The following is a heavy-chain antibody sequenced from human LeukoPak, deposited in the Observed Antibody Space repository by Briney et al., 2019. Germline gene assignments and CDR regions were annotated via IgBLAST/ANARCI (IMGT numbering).Heavy chain of an antibody. CDR3: ARLPRGTQPPDYCQN. CDR2: IFHGGST. V-gene: IGHV4-4*02. D-gene: IGHD1-1*01. CDR1: GGSITQTNY. Sequence: SETLSLTCDVSGGSITQTNYWTWVRQPPGKGLEWIGEIFHGGSTNFNPSLKSRVTISVDTSKNQFSLKLSSVTAADTAVYFCARLPRGTQPPDYCQNWGQGTLVTVSS. J-gene: IGHJ1*01.